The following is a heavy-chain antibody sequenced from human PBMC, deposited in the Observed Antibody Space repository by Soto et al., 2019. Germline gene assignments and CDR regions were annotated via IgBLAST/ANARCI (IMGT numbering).Heavy chain of an antibody. D-gene: IGHD6-6*01. CDR2: TYYRSKWYN. J-gene: IGHJ4*02. CDR3: ARDPFYSSSFDY. Sequence: PLQTLSLPCAISGDSVSSNRVAWNWIRQSPSRGLEWLGRTYYRSKWYNDYAVSVKSRITINPDTSKNHFSLQLNSVTPEDTAVYYWARDPFYSSSFDYWGQGTLVTVSS. V-gene: IGHV6-1*01. CDR1: GDSVSSNRVA.